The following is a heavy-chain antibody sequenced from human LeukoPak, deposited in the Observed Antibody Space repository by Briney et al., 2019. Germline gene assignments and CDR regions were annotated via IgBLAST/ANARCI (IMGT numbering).Heavy chain of an antibody. CDR2: INPNSGGT. CDR3: VAAGPDYYFSYGVDV. J-gene: IGHJ6*02. CDR1: GYTFTGYY. Sequence: ASVKVSCKGSGYTFTGYYMNWVRQAPGQGLEWMGGINPNSGGTNYAQKFQGRVTMTRDTSISTAYMELSSLRSEDTAVYYCVAAGPDYYFSYGVDVWGQGTTVTVSS. D-gene: IGHD6-13*01. V-gene: IGHV1-2*02.